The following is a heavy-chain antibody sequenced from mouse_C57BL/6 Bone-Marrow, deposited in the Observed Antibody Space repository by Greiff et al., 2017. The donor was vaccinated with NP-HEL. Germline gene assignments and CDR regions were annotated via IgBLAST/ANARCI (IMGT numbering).Heavy chain of an antibody. Sequence: ESGAELVKPGASVKLSCTASGFNIKDYYMHWVKQRTEQGLEWIGRIDPEDGETKYAPKFQGKATITADTSSNTAYLQLSSLTSEDTAVYYCARNRFLTTVVAKNYAMDYWGQGTSVTVSS. CDR3: ARNRFLTTVVAKNYAMDY. V-gene: IGHV14-2*01. J-gene: IGHJ4*01. D-gene: IGHD1-1*01. CDR2: IDPEDGET. CDR1: GFNIKDYY.